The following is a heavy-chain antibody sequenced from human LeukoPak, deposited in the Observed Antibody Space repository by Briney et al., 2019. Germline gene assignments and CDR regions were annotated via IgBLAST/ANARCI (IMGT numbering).Heavy chain of an antibody. Sequence: RASETLSLTCTVSGGSINSYQWSWIRQPPGKGLEWIGYIYYSGSSNYNPSLKSRVTISVDTAMNQFSLKLTSVTAADTAVYYCARDGEGPFDYWGQGTLVTVSS. V-gene: IGHV4-59*12. D-gene: IGHD3-3*01. CDR3: ARDGEGPFDY. J-gene: IGHJ4*02. CDR2: IYYSGSS. CDR1: GGSINSYQ.